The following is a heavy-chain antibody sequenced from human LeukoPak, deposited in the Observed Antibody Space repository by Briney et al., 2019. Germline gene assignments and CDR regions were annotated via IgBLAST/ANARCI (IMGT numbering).Heavy chain of an antibody. V-gene: IGHV4-39*07. CDR2: IYYSGST. CDR1: GGSISSSSYY. Sequence: PSETLSLTCTVSGGSISSSSYYWGWIRQPPGKGLEWIGSIYYSGSTYYNPSLKSRVTISVDTSKNQFSLKLSSVTAADTAVYYCARSSVGLTSFDYWGQGTLVTVSS. D-gene: IGHD5/OR15-5a*01. CDR3: ARSSVGLTSFDY. J-gene: IGHJ4*02.